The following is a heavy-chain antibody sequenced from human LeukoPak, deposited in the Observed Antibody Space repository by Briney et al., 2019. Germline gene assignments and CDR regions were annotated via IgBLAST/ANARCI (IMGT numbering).Heavy chain of an antibody. V-gene: IGHV1-8*01. CDR3: AGGGGYSYGYDY. CDR1: GYTFTSYD. Sequence: ASVKVSCKASGYTFTSYDINWVRQATGQGLEWMGWMNPNSGNTGYAQKFQGRVTMTRNTSISTAYMELSSLRSEDTAVYYCAGGGGYSYGYDYWGQGTLVTVSS. J-gene: IGHJ4*02. D-gene: IGHD5-18*01. CDR2: MNPNSGNT.